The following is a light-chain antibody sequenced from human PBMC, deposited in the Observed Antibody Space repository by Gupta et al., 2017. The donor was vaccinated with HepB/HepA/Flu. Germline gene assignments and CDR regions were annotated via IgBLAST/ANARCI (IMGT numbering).Light chain of an antibody. Sequence: EIVLTQSPGTVSLSPGERATLSCRASQSISNIFLAWYQQKPGQAPRLLIYGASTRATAIPDRFSGSGSGTEFTLTISRLEPEDFAVYYCQQYARSPTFGQGTKVEIK. CDR3: QQYARSPT. CDR2: GAS. V-gene: IGKV3-20*01. J-gene: IGKJ1*01. CDR1: QSISNIF.